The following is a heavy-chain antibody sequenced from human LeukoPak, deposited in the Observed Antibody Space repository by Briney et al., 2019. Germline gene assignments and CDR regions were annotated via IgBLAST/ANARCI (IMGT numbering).Heavy chain of an antibody. CDR2: ISSSASHI. CDR3: AKSAVSGDYPYYYYYGMDV. V-gene: IGHV3-21*04. D-gene: IGHD4-17*01. CDR1: GFSFSSYS. Sequence: GGSLRLSCAASGFSFSSYSMNWLRQAPGKGLEWVSSISSSASHIYYADSVKGRFTTSRDNAKNSLYLQMNSLRAEDMALYYCAKSAVSGDYPYYYYYGMDVWGQGTTVTVSS. J-gene: IGHJ6*02.